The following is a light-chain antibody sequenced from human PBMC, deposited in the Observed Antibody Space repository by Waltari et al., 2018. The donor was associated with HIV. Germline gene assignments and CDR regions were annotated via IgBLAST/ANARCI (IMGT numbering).Light chain of an antibody. CDR1: SSHIGSNY. V-gene: IGLV1-47*01. CDR2: RNN. J-gene: IGLJ3*02. CDR3: AAWDDSLSGWV. Sequence: QSVLTQPPSASGTPGQRVTISCSGSSSHIGSNYVYWYQQLPGTTPKPLIYRNNQPTSVVPARFSGSKAGTSAYLAISGLRSEDEADYYCAAWDDSLSGWVFGGGTKLTVL.